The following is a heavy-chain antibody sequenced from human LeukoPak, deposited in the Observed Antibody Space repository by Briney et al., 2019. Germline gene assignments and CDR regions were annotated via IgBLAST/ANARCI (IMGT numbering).Heavy chain of an antibody. CDR3: ARGGFSGTFYYCDN. CDR2: IWYDERKK. Sequence: PGGSLRLSCAASGFTFSSYGMHWARQAPGKGLEWVAVIWYDERKKYYTDSVKGRFTISRDNSKHTVYLQMNSLGVEDTAVYYCARGGFSGTFYYCDNGGQGTLVSVSS. D-gene: IGHD1-26*01. V-gene: IGHV3-33*08. CDR1: GFTFSSYG. J-gene: IGHJ4*02.